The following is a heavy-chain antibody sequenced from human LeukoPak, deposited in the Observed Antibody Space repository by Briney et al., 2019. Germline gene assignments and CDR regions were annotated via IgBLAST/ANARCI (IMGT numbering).Heavy chain of an antibody. Sequence: GASLRLSCVASGFTFSSYGMSWVRQAPGKGLEWVSAISGSGGKTYNADSVKGRFTTSRDNSRKTLYLQMNSLRAEDTAVYYCAKDGGSYQFDSWGQGTLVTVSS. J-gene: IGHJ4*02. CDR1: GFTFSSYG. CDR2: ISGSGGKT. CDR3: AKDGGSYQFDS. V-gene: IGHV3-23*01. D-gene: IGHD1-26*01.